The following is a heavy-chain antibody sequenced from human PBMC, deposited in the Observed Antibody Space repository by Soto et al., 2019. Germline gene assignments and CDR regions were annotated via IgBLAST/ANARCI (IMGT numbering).Heavy chain of an antibody. CDR1: GGSTSGKY. D-gene: IGHD3-9*01. Sequence: QVHLQESGPGVVKASETLSLTCSLSGGSTSGKYWSWIRQSAGKGLEWIGRIYSSGRTHYNPSLGSRVSMSVAQNSFSIRLTSVTAADTAIYYCARDFDVNTALDYWYFDLWGRGTQVSVSS. J-gene: IGHJ2*01. CDR2: IYSSGRT. V-gene: IGHV4-4*07. CDR3: ARDFDVNTALDYWYFDL.